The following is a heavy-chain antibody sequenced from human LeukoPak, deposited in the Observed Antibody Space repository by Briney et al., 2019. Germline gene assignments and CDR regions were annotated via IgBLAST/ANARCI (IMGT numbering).Heavy chain of an antibody. J-gene: IGHJ4*02. D-gene: IGHD3-22*01. CDR2: ISGSGGDT. Sequence: GGSLRLSCTASGFTFSNFLMTWVRQAPGKGPEWVSAISGSGGDTYYADSVKGRFTISRDNAKNSLYLQMNSLRAEDTAVYYCARDYYDSSGLLLFDYWGQGTLVTVSS. V-gene: IGHV3-21*01. CDR3: ARDYYDSSGLLLFDY. CDR1: GFTFSNFL.